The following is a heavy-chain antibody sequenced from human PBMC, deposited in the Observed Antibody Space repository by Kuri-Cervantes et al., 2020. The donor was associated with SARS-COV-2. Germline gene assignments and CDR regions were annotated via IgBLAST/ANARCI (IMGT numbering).Heavy chain of an antibody. CDR2: IIPILGIA. Sequence: SVKVSCKASGGTFSSYAISWVRQAPGQGLEWMGRIIPILGIANYAQKFQGRVTITADKSTSTAYMELGSLRSEDTAVYYCARGGEMATITPTFDYWGQGTLVTVSS. J-gene: IGHJ4*02. CDR1: GGTFSSYA. V-gene: IGHV1-69*04. D-gene: IGHD5-24*01. CDR3: ARGGEMATITPTFDY.